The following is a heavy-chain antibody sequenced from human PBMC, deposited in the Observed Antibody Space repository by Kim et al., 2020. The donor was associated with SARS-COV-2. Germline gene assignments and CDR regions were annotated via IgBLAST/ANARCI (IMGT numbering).Heavy chain of an antibody. CDR1: GYTFTGYY. D-gene: IGHD6-6*01. V-gene: IGHV1-2*02. J-gene: IGHJ5*02. Sequence: ASVKVSCKASGYTFTGYYMHWVRQAPGQGLEWMGWINPNSGGTNYAQKFQGRVTMTRDTSISTAYMELSRLRSDDTAVYYCARQEEQLAPFWFDPWGQGTLVTVSS. CDR2: INPNSGGT. CDR3: ARQEEQLAPFWFDP.